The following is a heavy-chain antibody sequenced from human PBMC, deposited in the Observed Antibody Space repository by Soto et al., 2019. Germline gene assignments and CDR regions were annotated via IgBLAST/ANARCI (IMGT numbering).Heavy chain of an antibody. CDR3: ARDYCSGGSCYGAFDI. V-gene: IGHV4-59*01. J-gene: IGHJ3*02. Sequence: SETLSLTCTVSGGSIISYYWSWIRQPPWKGLEWIGYIYYSGSTNYNPSLKSRVTISVDTSKNQFSLKLSSVTAADTAVYYCARDYCSGGSCYGAFDIWGQGTMVTVSS. D-gene: IGHD2-15*01. CDR2: IYYSGST. CDR1: GGSIISYY.